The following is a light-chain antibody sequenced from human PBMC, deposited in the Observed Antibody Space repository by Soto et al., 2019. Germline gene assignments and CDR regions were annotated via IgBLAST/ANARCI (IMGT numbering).Light chain of an antibody. J-gene: IGKJ1*01. CDR1: QSISSY. V-gene: IGKV1-39*01. Sequence: DIQMTQSPSSLSASVGDRVTIPCRASQSISSYLNWYQQKPGKAPKLLIYAASSLQSGVPSRFSGSRSGTDFTLTISSLQPEDFATYYCQQSYSTLWTLGQGT. CDR3: QQSYSTLWT. CDR2: AAS.